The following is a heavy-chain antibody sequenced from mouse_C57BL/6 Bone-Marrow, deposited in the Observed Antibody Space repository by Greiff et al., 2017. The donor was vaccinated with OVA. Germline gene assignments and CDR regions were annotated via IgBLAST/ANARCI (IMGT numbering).Heavy chain of an antibody. D-gene: IGHD2-3*01. V-gene: IGHV1-76*01. J-gene: IGHJ2*01. CDR2: IYPGSGNT. CDR1: GYTFTDYY. CDR3: ARGEDGYYVFGY. Sequence: QVQLKQSGAELVRPGASVKLSCKASGYTFTDYYINWVKQRPGQGLEWIARIYPGSGNTYYNEKFKGKATLTAEKSSSTAYMQLSSLTSEDSAVYFCARGEDGYYVFGYWGQGTTLTVSS.